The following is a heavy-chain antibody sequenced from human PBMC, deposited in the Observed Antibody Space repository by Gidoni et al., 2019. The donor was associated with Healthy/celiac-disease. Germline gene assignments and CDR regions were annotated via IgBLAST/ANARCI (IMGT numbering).Heavy chain of an antibody. V-gene: IGHV3-30*18. CDR1: GFTFSSYG. D-gene: IGHD2-15*01. CDR3: AKGGEALGF. Sequence: QVQLVESGGGVVQPGRSLRRSCAASGFTFSSYGMHWVRQAPGKGLAWVAVTSYDGSNNYYADSVKGRFTISRDNSKNTLYLQMNSLRAEDPAVYYCAKGGEALGFWGQGTLVTVSS. J-gene: IGHJ4*02. CDR2: TSYDGSNN.